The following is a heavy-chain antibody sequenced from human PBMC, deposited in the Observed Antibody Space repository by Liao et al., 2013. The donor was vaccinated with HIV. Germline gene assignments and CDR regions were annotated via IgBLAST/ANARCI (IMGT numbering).Heavy chain of an antibody. CDR3: AREGYYYDSSGYYKIFDY. D-gene: IGHD3-22*01. J-gene: IGHJ4*02. CDR1: GGSISSYY. Sequence: QVQLQESGPGLVKPSETLSLTCTVSGGSISSYYWSWIRQPAGKGLEWIGRIYTSGSTNYNPSLKSRVTMSVDTSKNQFSLKLSSVTAADTAVYYCAREGYYYDSSGYYKIFDYWGQGNPGHRLL. CDR2: IYTSGST. V-gene: IGHV4-4*07.